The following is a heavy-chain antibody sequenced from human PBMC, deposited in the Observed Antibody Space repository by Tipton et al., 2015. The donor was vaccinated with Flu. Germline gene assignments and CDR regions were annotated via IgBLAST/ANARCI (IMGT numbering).Heavy chain of an antibody. Sequence: TLSLTCTVSGGSVSPYYWNWVRQSPGKGLEWIGYIYYRGTTGYNPSLKSRVTISVDTSKNQVSLKLTSVTAADTAVYYCARDLVQDYRDQYFGMGVWGQGTTVTVSS. CDR1: GGSVSPYY. CDR2: IYYRGTT. V-gene: IGHV4-59*02. J-gene: IGHJ6*02. D-gene: IGHD4-11*01. CDR3: ARDLVQDYRDQYFGMGV.